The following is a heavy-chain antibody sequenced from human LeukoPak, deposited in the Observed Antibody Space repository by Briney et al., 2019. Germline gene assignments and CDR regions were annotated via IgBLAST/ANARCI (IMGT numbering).Heavy chain of an antibody. CDR3: ATRRLPWRQVHGFDI. J-gene: IGHJ3*02. CDR1: GYILTDLS. V-gene: IGHV1-24*01. Sequence: ASVKVSCKVSGYILTDLSIHWVRQAPGKGLEWMGSFDPENGETIFAQKFQGRVTMTEDTSTDTAYMELSSLRSEDTAVYYCATRRLPWRQVHGFDIWGQGILVSVSS. D-gene: IGHD1-1*01. CDR2: FDPENGET.